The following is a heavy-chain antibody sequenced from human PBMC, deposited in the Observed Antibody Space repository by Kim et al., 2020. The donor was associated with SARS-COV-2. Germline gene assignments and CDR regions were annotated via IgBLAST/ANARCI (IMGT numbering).Heavy chain of an antibody. V-gene: IGHV1-18*01. Sequence: AQRLQGRVTMTTDTSTTTAYMELRSLRSDDTAVYYCARAYYDSSGSNLDYWGQGTLVTVSS. D-gene: IGHD3-22*01. CDR3: ARAYYDSSGSNLDY. J-gene: IGHJ4*02.